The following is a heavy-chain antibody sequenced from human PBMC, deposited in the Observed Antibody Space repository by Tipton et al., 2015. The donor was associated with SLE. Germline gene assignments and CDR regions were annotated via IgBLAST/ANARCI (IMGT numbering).Heavy chain of an antibody. D-gene: IGHD1-26*01. J-gene: IGHJ4*02. V-gene: IGHV3-11*04. Sequence: SLRLSCAASGFTFSDYYMSWIRQAPGKGLEWVSCISSSGTTIYYTDSLKGRFTVSRDNAKNSLYLQMNGLRAEDTAVYYCARERSGSRWYFDYWGQGALVTVSS. CDR3: ARERSGSRWYFDY. CDR1: GFTFSDYY. CDR2: ISSSGTTI.